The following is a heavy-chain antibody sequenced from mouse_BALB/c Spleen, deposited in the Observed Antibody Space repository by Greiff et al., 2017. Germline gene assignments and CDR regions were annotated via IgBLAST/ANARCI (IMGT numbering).Heavy chain of an antibody. CDR2: ISSGGSYT. Sequence: EVKLVESGGDLVKPGGSLKLSCAASGFTFSSYGMSWVRQTPDRRLEWVATISSGGSYTYYPDSVKGRFTISRDNAKNTLYLQMSSLKSEDTAMYYCARHGTEWFAYWGQGTLVTVSA. CDR3: ARHGTEWFAY. V-gene: IGHV5-6*01. CDR1: GFTFSSYG. J-gene: IGHJ3*01. D-gene: IGHD3-3*01.